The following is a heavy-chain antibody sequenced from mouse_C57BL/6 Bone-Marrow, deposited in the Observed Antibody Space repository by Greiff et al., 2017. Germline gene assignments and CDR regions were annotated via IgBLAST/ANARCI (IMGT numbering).Heavy chain of an antibody. CDR1: GYTFTSYW. V-gene: IGHV1-74*01. CDR2: IHPSDSDT. J-gene: IGHJ3*01. CDR3: AVEGGQLRLLAWFAY. D-gene: IGHD3-2*02. Sequence: QVQLKQPGAELVKPGASVKVSCKASGYTFTSYWMHWVKQRPGQGLEWIGRIHPSDSDTNYNQKFKGKATVTVDKSSSTAYMQLSSLTSEDSAVYYCAVEGGQLRLLAWFAYWGQGTLVTVSA.